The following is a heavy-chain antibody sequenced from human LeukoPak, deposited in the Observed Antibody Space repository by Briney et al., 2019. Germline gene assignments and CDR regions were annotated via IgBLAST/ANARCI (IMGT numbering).Heavy chain of an antibody. CDR3: ASFDSSGYYVGDAFDI. J-gene: IGHJ3*02. CDR1: GFTFDDYA. D-gene: IGHD3-22*01. Sequence: PGRSLRLSCAASGFTFDDYAMHWVRQAPGKGLEWVSAISGSGGSTYYADSVKGRFTISRDNSKNTLYLQMNSLRAEDTAVYYCASFDSSGYYVGDAFDIWGQGTMVTVSS. CDR2: ISGSGGST. V-gene: IGHV3-23*01.